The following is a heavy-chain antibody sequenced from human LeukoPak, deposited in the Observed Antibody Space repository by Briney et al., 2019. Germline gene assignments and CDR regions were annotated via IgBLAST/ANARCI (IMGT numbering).Heavy chain of an antibody. CDR1: GLTLSSDW. D-gene: IGHD6-13*01. Sequence: LRLSCAASGLTLSSDWMSWIRQPPGKGLEWIGEINHSGSTNYNPSLKSRVTISVDTSKNQFSLKLSSVTAADTAVYYCASQYFIADDAFDIWGQGTMVTVSS. J-gene: IGHJ3*02. CDR2: INHSGST. CDR3: ASQYFIADDAFDI. V-gene: IGHV4-34*01.